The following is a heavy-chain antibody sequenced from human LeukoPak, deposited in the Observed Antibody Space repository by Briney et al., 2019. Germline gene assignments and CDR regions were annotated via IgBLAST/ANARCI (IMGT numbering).Heavy chain of an antibody. J-gene: IGHJ4*02. CDR2: IYSSGDT. CDR1: GGSITSGTYY. V-gene: IGHV4-31*03. CDR3: ARATAGYAAFDY. D-gene: IGHD5-12*01. Sequence: SETLSLTCTVSGGSITSGTYYWTWIRHHPGKGLEWIGYIYSSGDTQYNPSLRSRVTMSVDTSKNQVSLKLSSVTAADTAVYYCARATAGYAAFDYWGQGTLVTVSS.